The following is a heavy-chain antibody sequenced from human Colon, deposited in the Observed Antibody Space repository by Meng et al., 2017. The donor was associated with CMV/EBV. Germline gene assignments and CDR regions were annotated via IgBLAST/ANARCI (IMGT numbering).Heavy chain of an antibody. CDR1: GFTFSSYA. CDR3: AQWLAQGVYYYGMDV. V-gene: IGHV3-23*01. Sequence: GESLKISCAASGFTFSSYAMSWVRQAPGKGLEWVSAISGSGGSTYYADSVKGRFTISRDNSKNTLYLQMNSLRAEDTAVYYCAQWLAQGVYYYGMDVWGQGTTVTVSS. CDR2: ISGSGGST. D-gene: IGHD6-19*01. J-gene: IGHJ6*02.